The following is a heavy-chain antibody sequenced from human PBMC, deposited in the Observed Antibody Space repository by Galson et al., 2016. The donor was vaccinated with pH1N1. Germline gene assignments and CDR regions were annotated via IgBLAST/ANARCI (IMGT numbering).Heavy chain of an antibody. V-gene: IGHV4-30-4*08. J-gene: IGHJ4*02. D-gene: IGHD3-9*01. CDR3: ARGRDYDILTGSSYYFDY. CDR1: GDFISSGDYF. CDR2: IYYSGNT. Sequence: TLSLTCAVSGDFISSGDYFWSWIRPPPGKGLEWIGYIYYSGNTFYNPSLKSRVTISLDTSKTQFSLKLSSVTATDTALYYCARGRDYDILTGSSYYFDYWGQGTLVTVSS.